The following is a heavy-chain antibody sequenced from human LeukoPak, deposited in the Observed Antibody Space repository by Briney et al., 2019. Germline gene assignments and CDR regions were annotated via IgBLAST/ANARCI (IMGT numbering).Heavy chain of an antibody. V-gene: IGHV3-21*01. CDR2: ISSSSSYI. D-gene: IGHD6-13*01. Sequence: GGSLRLSCAASGFTFSSSWIHWVRQAPGKGLEWVSSISSSSSYIYYADSVKGRFTISRDNAKNSLYLQMNSLRAEDTAVYYCARDWPTIAAAGTIPEYFQHWGQGTLVTVSS. CDR1: GFTFSSSW. CDR3: ARDWPTIAAAGTIPEYFQH. J-gene: IGHJ1*01.